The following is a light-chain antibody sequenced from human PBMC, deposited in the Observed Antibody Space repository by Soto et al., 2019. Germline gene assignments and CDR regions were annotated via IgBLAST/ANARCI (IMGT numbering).Light chain of an antibody. CDR2: EVI. V-gene: IGLV2-8*01. Sequence: QSALSKPPSASGSPGQSVTISCTGSSSDVGGYNFVSWYQHLPGKAPKLMIYEVIQRPSGVPDRFSGSKSGNTASLTVSGLQAEDEADYYCSSYAGSDNFVLFGGGTKLTVL. CDR3: SSYAGSDNFVL. J-gene: IGLJ2*01. CDR1: SSDVGGYNF.